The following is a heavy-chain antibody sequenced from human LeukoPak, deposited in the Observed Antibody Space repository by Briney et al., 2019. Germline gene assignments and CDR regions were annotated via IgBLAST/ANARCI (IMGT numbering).Heavy chain of an antibody. CDR1: GFTFSSYE. Sequence: GGSLRLSCAASGFTFSSYEMNWIRQAPGKGLEWISYISNSGSTKYYADSVKGRFTISRDNSKNTLYLQMNSLRAEDTAVYYCAKERYSSSSFDYWGQGTLVTVSS. D-gene: IGHD6-6*01. J-gene: IGHJ4*02. V-gene: IGHV3-48*03. CDR2: ISNSGSTK. CDR3: AKERYSSSSFDY.